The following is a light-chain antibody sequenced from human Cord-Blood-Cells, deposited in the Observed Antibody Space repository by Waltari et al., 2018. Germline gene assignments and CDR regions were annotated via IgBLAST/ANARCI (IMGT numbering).Light chain of an antibody. Sequence: DIQMTQSPPTLSASVGDRVTITCRDSQSIISWLAWYQQKTGKAPKILIYKGSSLESGVPSRFSGSGSATEFTLTISSLQPDDFATDYCQQYNSYFSWTFGQGTKVEIK. CDR2: KGS. V-gene: IGKV1-5*03. J-gene: IGKJ1*01. CDR1: QSIISW. CDR3: QQYNSYFSWT.